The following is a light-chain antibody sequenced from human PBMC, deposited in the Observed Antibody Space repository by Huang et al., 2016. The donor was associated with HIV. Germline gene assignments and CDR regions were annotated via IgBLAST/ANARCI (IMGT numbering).Light chain of an antibody. J-gene: IGKJ2*01. V-gene: IGKV3-15*01. CDR2: SAS. CDR1: QSVGSD. Sequence: EIVLTQSPATLSVSPGESATLSCRASQSVGSDLAWYQHRPAQAPRLIIYSASTRATGIPARFSGSGYGTDFILTVSSLQSEDFALYYCQQYRDWPPYSFGQGTKLEIK. CDR3: QQYRDWPPYS.